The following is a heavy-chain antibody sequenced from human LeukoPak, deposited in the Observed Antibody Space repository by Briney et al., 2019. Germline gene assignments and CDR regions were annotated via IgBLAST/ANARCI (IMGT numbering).Heavy chain of an antibody. D-gene: IGHD6-19*01. J-gene: IGHJ6*03. CDR2: VSYSGST. V-gene: IGHV4-59*01. CDR1: DGSISSYY. CDR3: ARFRSAVPGTYNYYYLDV. Sequence: SETLSLTCTVSDGSISSYYWSWIRLPPGKGLEYIGYVSYSGSTNYNPSLKSRLTISIDTSKNQISLRLSSVTAADTAVYYCARFRSAVPGTYNYYYLDVWGKGTTVTVSS.